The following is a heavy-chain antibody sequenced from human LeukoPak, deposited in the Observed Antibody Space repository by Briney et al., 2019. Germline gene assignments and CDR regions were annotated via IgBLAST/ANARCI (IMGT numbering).Heavy chain of an antibody. CDR2: ISAYNGNT. V-gene: IGHV1-18*01. Sequence: ASVKVSCKASGYTFTSYGISWVRQAPGQGLEWMGWISAYNGNTNYAQKLQGRVTMTTDTTTSTAYMELRSLRSDDTAVYYCARDPRMERHYYFDYWGQGTLVTVSS. D-gene: IGHD1-1*01. J-gene: IGHJ4*02. CDR1: GYTFTSYG. CDR3: ARDPRMERHYYFDY.